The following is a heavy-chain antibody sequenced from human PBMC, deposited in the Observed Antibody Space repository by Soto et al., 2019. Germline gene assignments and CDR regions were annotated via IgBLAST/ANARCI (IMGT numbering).Heavy chain of an antibody. D-gene: IGHD3-9*01. J-gene: IGHJ4*02. CDR3: ARGPPVLRYFDWLLYPFDY. CDR2: IIPIFGTA. CDR1: GGTFSSYA. Sequence: SVKVSCKASGGTFSSYAISWVRQAPGQGLEWMGGIIPIFGTANYAQKFQGRVTITADESTSTAYMELSSLRSEDTAVYYCARGPPVLRYFDWLLYPFDYWGQGTLVTVSS. V-gene: IGHV1-69*13.